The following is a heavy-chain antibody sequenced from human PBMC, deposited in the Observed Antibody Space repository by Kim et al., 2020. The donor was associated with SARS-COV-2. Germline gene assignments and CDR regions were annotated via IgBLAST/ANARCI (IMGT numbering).Heavy chain of an antibody. CDR3: ARGPTQGGGSGSYWLYYFDY. D-gene: IGHD3-10*01. CDR1: GYSISSGYY. V-gene: IGHV4-38-2*02. CDR2: IYHSGST. Sequence: SETLSLTCTVSGYSISSGYYWGWIRQPPGKGLEWIGSIYHSGSTYYNTSLKSRVTISVGTSKNQFSLKLSSVTAADTAVYYCARGPTQGGGSGSYWLYYFDYWGQGTLVTVSS. J-gene: IGHJ4*02.